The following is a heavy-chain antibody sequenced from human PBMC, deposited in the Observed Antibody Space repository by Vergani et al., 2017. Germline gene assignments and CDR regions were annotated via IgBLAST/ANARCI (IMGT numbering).Heavy chain of an antibody. CDR3: AKESSRGYSSGRGVY. V-gene: IGHV3-30*18. D-gene: IGHD6-19*01. CDR1: GFTFSSYG. Sequence: QVQLVESGGGVVQPGRSLRLSCAASGFTFSSYGMHLVCQAPGKGLERVAVISYDGSNKYYEDSVKGRFTISRDNSKNTLYLQMNSLRAEDTAVYYCAKESSRGYSSGRGVYWGQGTLVTVSS. CDR2: ISYDGSNK. J-gene: IGHJ4*02.